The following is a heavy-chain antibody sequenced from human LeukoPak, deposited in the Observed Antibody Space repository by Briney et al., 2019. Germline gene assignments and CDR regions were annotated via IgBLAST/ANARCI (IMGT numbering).Heavy chain of an antibody. J-gene: IGHJ4*02. V-gene: IGHV3-66*01. D-gene: IGHD3-10*01. Sequence: GGSLRLSCAASGFTVSSNYMSWVRQAPGKGLEWASVIYSGGSTYYADSVKGRFTISRDNSKNTLYLQMNSLRAEDTAVYYCARGGAWFGELPAFDYWGQGTLVTVSS. CDR3: ARGGAWFGELPAFDY. CDR2: IYSGGST. CDR1: GFTVSSNY.